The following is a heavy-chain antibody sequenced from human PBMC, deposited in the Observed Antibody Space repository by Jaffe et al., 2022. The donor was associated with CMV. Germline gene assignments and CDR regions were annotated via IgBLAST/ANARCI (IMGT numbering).Heavy chain of an antibody. CDR3: AREAAREVPGARFQSSLYYLNWFES. D-gene: IGHD2-2*01. J-gene: IGHJ5*01. CDR1: GFNFGRHW. Sequence: EVQLVESGGGVVQPGGSLRLSCVASGFNFGRHWMHWVRQVPGQGLVWVSRIDHEGSAARYADSVKGRFTISRDNSKNTLFLQMNSLRGEDTAVYFCAREAAREVPGARFQSSLYYLNWFESWGQGTPVTVSS. CDR2: IDHEGSAA. V-gene: IGHV3-74*01.